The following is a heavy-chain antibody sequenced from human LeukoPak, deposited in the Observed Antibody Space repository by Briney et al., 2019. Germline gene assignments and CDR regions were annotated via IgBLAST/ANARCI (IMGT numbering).Heavy chain of an antibody. V-gene: IGHV3-23*01. D-gene: IGHD6-19*01. CDR2: VSGSGGST. Sequence: GGSLRLSCAASAFTFSSYAMSWVRQAPGKGLEWVSGVSGSGGSTYYADSVKGRFTISRDNSKNTLYLQLNSLRVEDTAEYYCAKTQRESSGREYFDLWGRGTLVTVSS. J-gene: IGHJ2*01. CDR3: AKTQRESSGREYFDL. CDR1: AFTFSSYA.